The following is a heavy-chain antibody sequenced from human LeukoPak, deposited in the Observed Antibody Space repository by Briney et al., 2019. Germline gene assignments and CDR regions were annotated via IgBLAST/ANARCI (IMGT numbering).Heavy chain of an antibody. J-gene: IGHJ4*02. V-gene: IGHV3-7*04. Sequence: GGSLRLSCTASGFTFSNYWMSWVRQTPEKGLEWVANIKQDGSETVYVDSVKGRFTISRDNAKNTLYLQMNSLRAEDTAVYYCARNGYYFDSWGQGTLVTVSS. CDR1: GFTFSNYW. CDR2: IKQDGSET. CDR3: ARNGYYFDS.